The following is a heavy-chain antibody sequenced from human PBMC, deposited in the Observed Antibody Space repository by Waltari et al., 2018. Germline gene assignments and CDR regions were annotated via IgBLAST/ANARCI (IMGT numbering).Heavy chain of an antibody. CDR2: MNPNSGNT. CDR1: GSTFTRSD. J-gene: IGHJ4*02. D-gene: IGHD6-6*01. V-gene: IGHV1-8*02. Sequence: QVQLVQSGAEVKKPGASVKVSCKASGSTFTRSDITWVRQATGQGLEWMGWMNPNSGNTGYAQKFQGRVTMTRNTSISTAYMELSSLRSEDTAVYYCARDSLYSSSFFDYWGQGTLVTVSS. CDR3: ARDSLYSSSFFDY.